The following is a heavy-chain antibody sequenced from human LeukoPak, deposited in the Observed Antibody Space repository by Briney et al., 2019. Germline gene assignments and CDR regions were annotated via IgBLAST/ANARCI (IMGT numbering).Heavy chain of an antibody. J-gene: IGHJ3*02. D-gene: IGHD2-21*01. CDR3: VKVSLNMVNDAFDI. CDR2: IRYDGSNK. V-gene: IGHV3-30*02. CDR1: GFTFSSYG. Sequence: PGGSLRLSCAASGFTFSSYGMHWVRQAPGKGLEWVAFIRYDGSNKYYADSVKGRFTISRDNSKNTLYLQMNRLRAEDTAMYYCVKVSLNMVNDAFDIWGQGTMVSVSS.